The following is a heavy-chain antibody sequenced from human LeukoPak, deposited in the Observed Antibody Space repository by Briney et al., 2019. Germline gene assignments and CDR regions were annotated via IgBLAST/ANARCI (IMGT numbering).Heavy chain of an antibody. CDR2: IYYSGST. D-gene: IGHD3-10*01. CDR3: ARDPGYYGSGSYYKGYYYYYGMDV. V-gene: IGHV4-59*01. Sequence: PSETLSLTCTVSGGSISSYYWSGIRQPPGKGLEWIGYIYYSGSTNYNPSLKSRVTISVDTSKNQFSLKLSSVTAADTAVYYCARDPGYYGSGSYYKGYYYYYGMDVWGQGTTVTVSS. J-gene: IGHJ6*02. CDR1: GGSISSYY.